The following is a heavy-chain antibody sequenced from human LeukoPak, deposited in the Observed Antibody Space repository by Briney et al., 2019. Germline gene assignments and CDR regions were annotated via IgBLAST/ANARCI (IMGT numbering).Heavy chain of an antibody. CDR2: INHSGST. V-gene: IGHV4-34*01. Sequence: SETLSLTCAVYGGSFSGYYWSWIRQPPGKGLEWIGEINHSGSTNYNPSLKSRVSISVDASKNQFSLKVHSVTAADTAVYFCARGRRAYCSHGVCYTGYFYYYYMDVWDTGATVTVSS. D-gene: IGHD2-8*01. CDR3: ARGRRAYCSHGVCYTGYFYYYYMDV. J-gene: IGHJ6*03. CDR1: GGSFSGYY.